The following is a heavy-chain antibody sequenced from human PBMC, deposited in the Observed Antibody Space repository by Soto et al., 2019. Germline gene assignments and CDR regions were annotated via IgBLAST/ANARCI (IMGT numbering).Heavy chain of an antibody. CDR2: ISAYNGNT. V-gene: IGHV1-18*01. CDR3: ARALLYGDYSTFDP. D-gene: IGHD4-17*01. Sequence: ASVKVSCKASGYTFTSYGISWVRQAPGQGLEWMGWISAYNGNTNYTQKLQGRVTMTTDTSTSTAYMELRSLRSDDTAVYYCARALLYGDYSTFDPWGQGTLVTVSS. J-gene: IGHJ5*02. CDR1: GYTFTSYG.